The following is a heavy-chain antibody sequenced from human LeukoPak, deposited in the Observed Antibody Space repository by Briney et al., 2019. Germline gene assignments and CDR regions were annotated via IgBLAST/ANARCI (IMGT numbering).Heavy chain of an antibody. Sequence: GASVKDSCKASGYTFTGYYMHWVRQAPGQGLEWMGWINPNSGGTNYAQKFQGRVTMTRDTSISTAYMELSRLRSDDTAVYYCARDRYYYDSSGYLNLDYWGQGTLVTVSS. D-gene: IGHD3-22*01. V-gene: IGHV1-2*02. CDR1: GYTFTGYY. J-gene: IGHJ4*02. CDR2: INPNSGGT. CDR3: ARDRYYYDSSGYLNLDY.